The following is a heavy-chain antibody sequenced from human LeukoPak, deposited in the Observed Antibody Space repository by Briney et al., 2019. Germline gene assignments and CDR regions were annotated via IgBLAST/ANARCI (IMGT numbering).Heavy chain of an antibody. CDR3: ARTAIAAAGFDT. J-gene: IGHJ5*02. D-gene: IGHD6-13*01. Sequence: SETLSLTCTVSGGSISSSSYYWGWIRQPPGKGLEWIGSIYYSGSTYYNPSLKSRVTISVDTSKNQFSLKLSSVTAADTAVYYCARTAIAAAGFDTWGPGTLVTVSS. CDR1: GGSISSSSYY. V-gene: IGHV4-39*01. CDR2: IYYSGST.